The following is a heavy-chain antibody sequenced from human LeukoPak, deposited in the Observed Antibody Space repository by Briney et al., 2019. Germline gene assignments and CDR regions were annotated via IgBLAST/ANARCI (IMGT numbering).Heavy chain of an antibody. CDR1: GGFISSGGYS. CDR3: ARARRDGPPDY. J-gene: IGHJ4*02. V-gene: IGHV4-30-2*01. CDR2: IYHSGST. Sequence: SETLSLTCAVSGGFISSGGYSWSWIRQPPGKGLEWIVYIYHSGSTYYNPSLKSRVTISVDRSKNQFSLKLSSVTAADTAVYYCARARRDGPPDYWGQGTLVTVSS. D-gene: IGHD3-10*01.